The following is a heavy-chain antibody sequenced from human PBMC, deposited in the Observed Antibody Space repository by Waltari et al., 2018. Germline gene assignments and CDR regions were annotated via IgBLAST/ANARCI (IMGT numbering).Heavy chain of an antibody. D-gene: IGHD3-10*01. V-gene: IGHV4-59*11. CDR1: GGSISSHY. CDR3: ARGGSGFSSGYFDL. CDR2: IYYSGST. J-gene: IGHJ2*01. Sequence: QVRLQESGPGLVKPSETLSLTCTVSGGSISSHYWSWIRQPPGKGLEWIGYIYYSGSTNYNPSLKSRVTISVDTSKNPFSLKLSSVTAADTAVYYCARGGSGFSSGYFDLWGRGTLVTVSS.